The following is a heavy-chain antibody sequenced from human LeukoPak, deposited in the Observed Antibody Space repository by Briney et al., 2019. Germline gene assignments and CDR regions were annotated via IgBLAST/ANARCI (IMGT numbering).Heavy chain of an antibody. CDR3: TGGVGPAI. Sequence: GGSLRLSCTASRFTFGDYAMSWVRQAPGKGLEWVGFIRSKAYGGTTEYAASVKGRFTISRDDSKSIAYLQMSSLKTEDTAVYYCTGGVGPAIWGQGTMVTVSS. CDR1: RFTFGDYA. J-gene: IGHJ3*02. CDR2: IRSKAYGGTT. V-gene: IGHV3-49*04.